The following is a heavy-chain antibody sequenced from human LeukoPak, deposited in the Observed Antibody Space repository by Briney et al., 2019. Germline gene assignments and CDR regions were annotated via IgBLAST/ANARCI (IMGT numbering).Heavy chain of an antibody. D-gene: IGHD2-15*01. CDR1: GGSFSGYY. J-gene: IGHJ2*01. CDR3: AGRYCSGGSCYPTPNWYFDL. Sequence: KASETLSLTCAVYGGSFSGYYWSWTRQPPGKGLEWIGEINHSGSTNYNPSLKSRVTISVDTSKNQFSLKLSSVTAADTAVYYCAGRYCSGGSCYPTPNWYFDLWGRGTLVTVSS. CDR2: INHSGST. V-gene: IGHV4-34*01.